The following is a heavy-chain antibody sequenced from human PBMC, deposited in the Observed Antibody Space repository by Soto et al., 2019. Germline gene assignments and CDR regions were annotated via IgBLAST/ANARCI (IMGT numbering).Heavy chain of an antibody. CDR2: IWYDGSNK. CDR3: ARDLSGDYGALDT. Sequence: QVQLVESGGGVVQPGRSLRLSCAASGFTFSSYGMHWARQGPGKGLEWVAVIWYDGSNKVYADSVKGRFTISKDNSKNTLCVQMNSLRAEDTAVYYCARDLSGDYGALDTWGQGTMVTVSS. V-gene: IGHV3-33*01. D-gene: IGHD4-17*01. J-gene: IGHJ3*02. CDR1: GFTFSSYG.